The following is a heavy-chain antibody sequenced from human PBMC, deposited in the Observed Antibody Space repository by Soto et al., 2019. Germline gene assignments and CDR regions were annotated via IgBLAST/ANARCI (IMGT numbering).Heavy chain of an antibody. D-gene: IGHD6-13*01. CDR2: IIPIFGTA. CDR3: ARDPSLVAAGTSYGMDV. CDR1: GGTFSSYA. Sequence: GASVKVSCKASGGTFSSYAISWVRQAPGQGLEWMGGIIPIFGTANYAQKFQGRVTITADESTSTAYMELSSLRSEDTAVYYCARDPSLVAAGTSYGMDVWGQGTTVTVSS. V-gene: IGHV1-69*13. J-gene: IGHJ6*02.